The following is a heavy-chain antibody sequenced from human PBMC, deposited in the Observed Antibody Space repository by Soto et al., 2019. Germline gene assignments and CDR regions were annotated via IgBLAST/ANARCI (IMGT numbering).Heavy chain of an antibody. CDR1: GFTFSSYS. J-gene: IGHJ4*02. CDR3: ARADIGSTVTTVGFDY. V-gene: IGHV3-21*01. Sequence: PGGSLRLSCAASGFTFSSYSMNWVRQAPGKGLEWVSSISSSSSYIYYADSVKGRFTISRDNAKNSLYLQMNSLRAEDTAVYYCARADIGSTVTTVGFDYWGQGTLVTVSS. D-gene: IGHD4-17*01. CDR2: ISSSSSYI.